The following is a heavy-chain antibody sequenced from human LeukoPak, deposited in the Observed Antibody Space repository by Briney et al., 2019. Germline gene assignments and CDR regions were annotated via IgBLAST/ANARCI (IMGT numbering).Heavy chain of an antibody. V-gene: IGHV4-39*01. J-gene: IGHJ4*02. CDR2: IYYSGST. Sequence: SETLSLTCTVSGSSISSSSYYWGWIRQPPGKGLEWIGSIYYSGSTYYNPSLKSRVTISVDTSKNQFSLKLSSVTAADTAVYYCASEYSSSFDYWGQGTLVTVSS. CDR1: GSSISSSSYY. D-gene: IGHD6-13*01. CDR3: ASEYSSSFDY.